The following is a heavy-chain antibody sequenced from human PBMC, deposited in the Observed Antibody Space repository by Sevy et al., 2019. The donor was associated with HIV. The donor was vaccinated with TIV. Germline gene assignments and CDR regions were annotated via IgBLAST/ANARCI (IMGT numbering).Heavy chain of an antibody. Sequence: GGSLRLTCAASGFTFRTYALHWVRRAPGRGLEWIGLRSSNGANSFYANSVRGRFTISRDNSMNTLYLQMNSLTPDDTAVYYCARGPEWELTSFLSHWGQGTLVTVSS. J-gene: IGHJ4*02. CDR3: ARGPEWELTSFLSH. D-gene: IGHD1-26*01. CDR2: RSSNGANS. CDR1: GFTFRTYA. V-gene: IGHV3-30-3*01.